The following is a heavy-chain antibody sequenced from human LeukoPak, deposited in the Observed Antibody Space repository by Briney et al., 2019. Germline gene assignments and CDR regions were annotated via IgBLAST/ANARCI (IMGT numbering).Heavy chain of an antibody. CDR1: GFTFSSYG. CDR2: ISGSGGST. CDR3: AKDPGYSSSSSY. D-gene: IGHD6-13*01. Sequence: GGSLRLSCAASGFTFSSYGMHWVRQAPGKGLEWVSAISGSGGSTYYADSVKGRFTISRDNSKNTLYLQMNSLRAEDTAVYYCAKDPGYSSSSSYWGQGTLVTVSS. V-gene: IGHV3-23*01. J-gene: IGHJ4*02.